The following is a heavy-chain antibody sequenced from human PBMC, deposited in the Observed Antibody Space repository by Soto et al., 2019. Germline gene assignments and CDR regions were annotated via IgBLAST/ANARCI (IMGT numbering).Heavy chain of an antibody. Sequence: SLRLSCAASGFTFSNYDMNWVRQAPGKGLEWVSDISGSGGSTYYADSVKGRFTISRDNSKNTLYLQMNSLRAEDTALYFCAKGLVGAHYFDYWGQGTLVTVSS. D-gene: IGHD1-26*01. V-gene: IGHV3-23*01. CDR3: AKGLVGAHYFDY. CDR2: ISGSGGST. J-gene: IGHJ4*02. CDR1: GFTFSNYD.